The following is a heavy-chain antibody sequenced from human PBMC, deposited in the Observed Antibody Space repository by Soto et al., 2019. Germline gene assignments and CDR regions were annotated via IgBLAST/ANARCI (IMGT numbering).Heavy chain of an antibody. CDR2: IGKSGDT. J-gene: IGHJ2*01. Sequence: GGSLRLSCAASGFTFSTYEFHWVRQAPGKGLEWVSAIGKSGDTYYPGSVKGRFTISRENAKNSLYLQMNSLTAGDTAVYYCAREGLYGTNWNDWFFDLWGRGTLVTVSS. CDR1: GFTFSTYE. D-gene: IGHD1-1*01. V-gene: IGHV3-13*01. CDR3: AREGLYGTNWNDWFFDL.